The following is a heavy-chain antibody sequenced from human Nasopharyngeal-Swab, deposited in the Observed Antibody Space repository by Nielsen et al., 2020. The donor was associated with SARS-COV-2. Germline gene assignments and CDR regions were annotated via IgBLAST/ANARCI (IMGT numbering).Heavy chain of an antibody. CDR2: INPSGGST. V-gene: IGHV1-46*01. CDR3: ARTPYYDILTGYYRGAGDYYYYYGMDV. J-gene: IGHJ6*02. CDR1: GYTFTSYY. D-gene: IGHD3-9*01. Sequence: ASVKVSCKASGYTFTSYYMHWVRQAPGQGLEWMGIINPSGGSTSYAQKFQGRVTITRDTSTSTVYMELSSLRSEDTAVYYCARTPYYDILTGYYRGAGDYYYYYGMDVWGQGTTVTVSS.